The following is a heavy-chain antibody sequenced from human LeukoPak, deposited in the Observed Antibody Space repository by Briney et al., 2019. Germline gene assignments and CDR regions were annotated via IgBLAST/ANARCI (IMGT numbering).Heavy chain of an antibody. D-gene: IGHD4-17*01. Sequence: GGSLRLSCAASGFTFSSYEMNWVRQAPGKGLEWVSSISSSSSYIYYADSVKGRFTISRDNAKTSLYLQMNSLRAEDTAVYYCARDDDYGDYSDWYFDLWGRSTLVTVSS. CDR3: ARDDDYGDYSDWYFDL. V-gene: IGHV3-21*01. CDR1: GFTFSSYE. CDR2: ISSSSSYI. J-gene: IGHJ2*01.